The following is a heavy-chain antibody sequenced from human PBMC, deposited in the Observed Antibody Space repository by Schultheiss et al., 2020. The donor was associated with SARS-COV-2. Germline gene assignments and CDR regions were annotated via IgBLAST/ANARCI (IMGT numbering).Heavy chain of an antibody. CDR2: IYYSGST. CDR3: ARVIPSRGTSAFDI. V-gene: IGHV4-59*06. D-gene: IGHD3-22*01. Sequence: SETLSLTCTVSGGSISSYYWSWIRQPPGKGLEWIGYIYYSGSTYYNPSLKSRVTISVDTSKNQFSLKLSSVTAADTAVYYCARVIPSRGTSAFDIWGQGTMVTVSS. J-gene: IGHJ3*02. CDR1: GGSISSYY.